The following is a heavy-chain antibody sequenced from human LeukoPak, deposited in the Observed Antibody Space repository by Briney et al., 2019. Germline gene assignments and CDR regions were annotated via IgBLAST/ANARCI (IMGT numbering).Heavy chain of an antibody. J-gene: IGHJ6*03. CDR2: MNPNSGNT. D-gene: IGHD6-13*01. V-gene: IGHV1-8*01. Sequence: AASVKVSCKASGYTFTSYDINWVRQATGQGLEWMGWMNPNSGNTGYAQKFQGRVTMTRNTSISTAYMELSSLRSEDTAVYYCARGGSWSYYYYMDDWGKGTTVTVSS. CDR3: ARGGSWSYYYYMDD. CDR1: GYTFTSYD.